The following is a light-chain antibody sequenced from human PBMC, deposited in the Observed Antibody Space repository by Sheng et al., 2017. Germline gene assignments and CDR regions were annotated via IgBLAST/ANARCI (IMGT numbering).Light chain of an antibody. CDR3: QQYNNWPRT. V-gene: IGKV3-15*01. CDR1: QSVSSN. J-gene: IGKJ1*01. CDR2: GAS. Sequence: EIVMTQSPATLSVSPGERVTLSCRASQSVSSNLAWYQQKPGQAPRLLIYGASTRATGIPARFSGSGSGTEFTLTISSLQSEDFAVYYCQQYNNWPRTFGQG.